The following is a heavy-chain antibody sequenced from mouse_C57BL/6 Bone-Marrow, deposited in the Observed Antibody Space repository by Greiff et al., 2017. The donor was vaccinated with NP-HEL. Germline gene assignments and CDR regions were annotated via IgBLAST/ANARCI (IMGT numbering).Heavy chain of an antibody. J-gene: IGHJ2*01. D-gene: IGHD2-3*01. Sequence: EVKVVESGGGLVKPGGSLKLSCAASGFTFSSYAMSWVRQTPEKRLEWVATISDGGSYTYYPDNVKGRFTISRDNAKNNLYLQMSHLKSEDTAMYYCAREGYDGYCEYFDYWGQGTTLTVSS. CDR1: GFTFSSYA. V-gene: IGHV5-4*01. CDR3: AREGYDGYCEYFDY. CDR2: ISDGGSYT.